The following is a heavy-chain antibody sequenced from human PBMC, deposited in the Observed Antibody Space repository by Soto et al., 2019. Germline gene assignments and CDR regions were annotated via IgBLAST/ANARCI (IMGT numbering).Heavy chain of an antibody. Sequence: ETLSLTCTVSGGSISSSSYYWGWIRQPPGKGLEWVANIKEDGSDMYYVDSVKGRFTISRDNAKNSLYLQMNSLRAEDTAVYYCATEVWVYYDFWSGYSDYWGQGTLVTVSS. CDR2: IKEDGSDM. CDR1: GGSISSSSYY. J-gene: IGHJ4*02. D-gene: IGHD3-3*01. V-gene: IGHV3-7*01. CDR3: ATEVWVYYDFWSGYSDY.